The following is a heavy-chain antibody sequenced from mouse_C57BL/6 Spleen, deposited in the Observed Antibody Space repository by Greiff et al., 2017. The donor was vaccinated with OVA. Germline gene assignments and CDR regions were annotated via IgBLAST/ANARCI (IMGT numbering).Heavy chain of an antibody. Sequence: QVQLQQSGAELVRPGSSVKLSCKASGYTFTSYWMDWVKQRPGQGLEWIGNIYPSDSETHYNQKFKDKATLTVDKSSSTAYMQLSSLTSEDSAVYYCASDGGYYYGSRRGFAYWGQGTLVTVSA. CDR1: GYTFTSYW. CDR3: ASDGGYYYGSRRGFAY. J-gene: IGHJ3*01. V-gene: IGHV1-61*01. D-gene: IGHD1-1*01. CDR2: IYPSDSET.